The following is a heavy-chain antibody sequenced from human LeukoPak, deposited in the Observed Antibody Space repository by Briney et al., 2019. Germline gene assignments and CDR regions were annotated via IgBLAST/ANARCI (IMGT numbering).Heavy chain of an antibody. CDR1: GGSISSGSYY. J-gene: IGHJ3*02. V-gene: IGHV4-61*02. D-gene: IGHD6-13*01. Sequence: SETLSLTCTVSGGSISSGSYYWSWIRQPAGKGLEWIGRIYSSGSTTYNPSLKSRVTISVDTSKNQFSLKLSSVTAADTAVYYCARLGIAAAGTGPLPFDIWGQGTMVTVSS. CDR2: IYSSGST. CDR3: ARLGIAAAGTGPLPFDI.